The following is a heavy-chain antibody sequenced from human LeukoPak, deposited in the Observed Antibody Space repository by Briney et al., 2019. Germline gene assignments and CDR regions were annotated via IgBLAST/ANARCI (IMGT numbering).Heavy chain of an antibody. Sequence: SVKVSCKASGGSFSSYSINWVRQAPGQGLEWMGRIIPIFGATKNAQTFKDRATITTDESMSTVYMELSSLRAEDTAVYYCARASSGMYDFDIWGQGTMVTVSS. CDR1: GGSFSSYS. D-gene: IGHD3-10*01. CDR2: IIPIFGAT. J-gene: IGHJ3*02. V-gene: IGHV1-69*05. CDR3: ARASSGMYDFDI.